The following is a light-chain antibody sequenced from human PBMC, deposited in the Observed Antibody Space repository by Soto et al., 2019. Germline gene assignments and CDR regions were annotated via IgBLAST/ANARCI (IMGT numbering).Light chain of an antibody. Sequence: DIQMTQSPSTLSASAGDRVTITCRASQSITIWLAWYQQKPGKAPKLLIYDASNLESGFPSRFSGSGSGTEFTLTISSLQPDDFATYYCQQFHSFPITFGQGTRLQIK. V-gene: IGKV1-5*01. CDR1: QSITIW. CDR3: QQFHSFPIT. J-gene: IGKJ5*01. CDR2: DAS.